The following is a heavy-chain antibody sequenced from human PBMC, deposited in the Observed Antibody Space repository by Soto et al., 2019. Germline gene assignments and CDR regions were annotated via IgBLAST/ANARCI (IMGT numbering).Heavy chain of an antibody. CDR2: ISAYNGNT. CDR1: GYPFTSHG. CDR3: ASSYYYDSSGSIDAFDI. Sequence: ASVKVCCKASGYPFTSHGISLVRQAPGQGLEWMGWISAYNGNTNYAQKLQGRVTVTTDTSTSTAYMELRSLRSDDTAVYYCASSYYYDSSGSIDAFDIWGRGTMVTVSS. D-gene: IGHD3-22*01. V-gene: IGHV1-18*04. J-gene: IGHJ3*02.